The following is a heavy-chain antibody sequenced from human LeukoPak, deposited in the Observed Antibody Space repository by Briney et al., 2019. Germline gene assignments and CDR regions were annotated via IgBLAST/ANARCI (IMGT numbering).Heavy chain of an antibody. D-gene: IGHD6-6*01. J-gene: IGHJ5*02. Sequence: SGGSLRLSCAASGFTFSNYAMAWVRQAPGKGLEWVSSVSGTGGTTYHADSVKGRLTISRDNSNNTLYLQMNSLRAEDTAIYYCASAGGSSMALRFRWFDPWGQGTLVTVSS. CDR2: VSGTGGTT. CDR3: ASAGGSSMALRFRWFDP. V-gene: IGHV3-23*01. CDR1: GFTFSNYA.